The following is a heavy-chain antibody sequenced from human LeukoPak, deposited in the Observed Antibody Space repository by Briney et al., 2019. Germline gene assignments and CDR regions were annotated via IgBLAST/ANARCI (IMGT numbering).Heavy chain of an antibody. CDR1: GFTFSSYA. CDR2: ISGSGGST. D-gene: IGHD3-10*01. V-gene: IGHV3-23*01. CDR3: ASSRAVVQGVTSPFDY. Sequence: GGSLRLSCAASGFTFSSYAMSWVRQAPGKGLEWVSAISGSGGSTYYADSVKGRFTISRDNSKNTLYLQMNSLRAKDTAVYYCASSRAVVQGVTSPFDYWGQGTLVTVSS. J-gene: IGHJ4*02.